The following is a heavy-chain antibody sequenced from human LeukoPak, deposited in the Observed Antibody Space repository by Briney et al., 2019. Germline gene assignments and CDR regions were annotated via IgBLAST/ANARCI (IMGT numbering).Heavy chain of an antibody. V-gene: IGHV3-11*04. Sequence: GGSLRLPCAASGFPFSDYYMSWIRQTPGKGLEWVSYISSSGSTIYYADSVKGRFTISRDNAKNSLYLQMNSLRAEDTAVYYCARDYYYDSSGYYWRHWGQGTLVTVSS. CDR2: ISSSGSTI. CDR3: ARDYYYDSSGYYWRH. J-gene: IGHJ4*02. D-gene: IGHD3-22*01. CDR1: GFPFSDYY.